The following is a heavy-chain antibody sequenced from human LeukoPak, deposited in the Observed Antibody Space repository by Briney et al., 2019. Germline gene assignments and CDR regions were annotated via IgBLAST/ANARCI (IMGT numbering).Heavy chain of an antibody. Sequence: SETLSLTCTVSGGSISSYYWNWIRLPPGKGLEWIGYIYYSGSTNYNPSLKSRVTISVDTSKNQFSLKLSSVTAADTAVYYCARLDGNWNYFDYWGQGTLVTVSS. CDR3: ARLDGNWNYFDY. V-gene: IGHV4-59*08. CDR2: IYYSGST. D-gene: IGHD1-20*01. CDR1: GGSISSYY. J-gene: IGHJ4*02.